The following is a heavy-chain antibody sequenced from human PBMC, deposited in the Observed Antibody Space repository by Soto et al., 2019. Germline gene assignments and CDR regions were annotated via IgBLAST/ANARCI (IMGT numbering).Heavy chain of an antibody. Sequence: QVQLVQSGAEVKKPGASVKVSCKASGYTFTSYGISWLRQAPGQGLEWMGWISAYNGNTNYAKKLQGRVTMKKDTSTRTAYMELRSLRSDDTAVYYCARVMDISVAGTLRYFDLWGRGTLVTVSS. CDR2: ISAYNGNT. CDR1: GYTFTSYG. V-gene: IGHV1-18*01. CDR3: ARVMDISVAGTLRYFDL. J-gene: IGHJ2*01. D-gene: IGHD6-19*01.